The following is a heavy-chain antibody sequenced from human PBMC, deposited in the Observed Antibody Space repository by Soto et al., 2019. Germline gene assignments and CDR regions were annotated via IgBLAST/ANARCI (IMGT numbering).Heavy chain of an antibody. CDR1: GYTFTGFY. CDR2: INPNSGGT. D-gene: IGHD6-6*01. Sequence: QVQLVQXGGEVKKPGASVKVSCKASGYTFTGFYMHWVRQAXGXGLEWMGWINPNSGGTKYAQKFQGRVTMTRDKSISTAYMELSSLRSDDTAVYYCAKDPEASYNWFDPWGQGTLVTVSS. V-gene: IGHV1-2*02. J-gene: IGHJ5*02. CDR3: AKDPEASYNWFDP.